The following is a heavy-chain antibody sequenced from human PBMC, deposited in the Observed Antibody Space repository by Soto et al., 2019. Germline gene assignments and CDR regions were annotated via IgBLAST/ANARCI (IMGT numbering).Heavy chain of an antibody. D-gene: IGHD5-18*01. Sequence: EVQLLESGGDLVQPGGSLRLSCAASGFTFSNSGMSWVRQAPGKGLEWVSAISSSGRDTYYADSVKGRFTLSRDNSKNTLYLQMNSLRADDTAVYYCAKHSYGFSFDYWGQGTLVTVSS. CDR2: ISSSGRDT. V-gene: IGHV3-23*01. CDR1: GFTFSNSG. CDR3: AKHSYGFSFDY. J-gene: IGHJ4*02.